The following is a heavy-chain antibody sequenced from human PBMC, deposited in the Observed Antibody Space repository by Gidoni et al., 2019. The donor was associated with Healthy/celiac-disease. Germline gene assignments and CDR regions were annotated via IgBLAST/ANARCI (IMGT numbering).Heavy chain of an antibody. CDR1: GFSFSSYE. V-gene: IGHV3-48*03. CDR3: ARDSHYYDSSGYYSHDAFDI. Sequence: EVQLVESGGGLVQPGGSLRLSCAASGFSFSSYEMNGVRQAPGKGMEWVSYISSSGSTIYYADSVKGRFTISRDNAKNSLYLQMNSLRAEDTAVYYCARDSHYYDSSGYYSHDAFDIWGQGTMVTVSS. J-gene: IGHJ3*02. D-gene: IGHD3-22*01. CDR2: ISSSGSTI.